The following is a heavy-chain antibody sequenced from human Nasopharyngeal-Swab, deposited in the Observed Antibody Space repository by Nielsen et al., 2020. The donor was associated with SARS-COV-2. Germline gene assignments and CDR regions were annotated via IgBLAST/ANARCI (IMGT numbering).Heavy chain of an antibody. CDR3: VKYGSG. CDR1: GFSFSTYW. Sequence: GESLKISCAASGFSFSTYWMDWVRQAPGKGPEWVSRIDNDGRRTFYADPVKGRFTISRDNTKNTLYLQMNSLSAEDTALYYCVKYGSGWGQGTLVTVSS. CDR2: IDNDGRRT. J-gene: IGHJ4*02. V-gene: IGHV3-74*01. D-gene: IGHD6-19*01.